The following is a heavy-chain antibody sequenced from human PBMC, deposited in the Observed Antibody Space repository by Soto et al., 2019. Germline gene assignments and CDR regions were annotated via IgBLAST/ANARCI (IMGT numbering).Heavy chain of an antibody. J-gene: IGHJ6*02. CDR2: ISAYNGNT. CDR1: GYTFTSYG. D-gene: IGHD3-10*01. V-gene: IGHV1-18*01. Sequence: ASVKVSCKASGYTFTSYGISWVRQAPGQGLEWMGWISAYNGNTNYAQKLQGRVTMTTDTSTSTAYMELGSLRSDDTAVYYCARDKLIRGVMSIYYYYYGMDVWGQGTTVTVSS. CDR3: ARDKLIRGVMSIYYYYYGMDV.